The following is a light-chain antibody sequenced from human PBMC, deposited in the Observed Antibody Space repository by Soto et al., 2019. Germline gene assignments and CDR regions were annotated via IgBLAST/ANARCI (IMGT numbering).Light chain of an antibody. CDR1: QSVSSSY. Sequence: VALTQSPGTLSLSPGERATLSCRASQSVSSSYLAWYQQKPGQAPRLLIYGASSRATGIPDRFSGSGSGTDFTLTISRLEPEDFAVYYCQQYGSPPWTFGQGTKVDIK. CDR3: QQYGSPPWT. V-gene: IGKV3-20*01. J-gene: IGKJ1*01. CDR2: GAS.